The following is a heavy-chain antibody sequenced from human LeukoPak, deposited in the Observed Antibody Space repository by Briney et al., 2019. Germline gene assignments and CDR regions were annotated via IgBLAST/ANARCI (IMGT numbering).Heavy chain of an antibody. J-gene: IGHJ4*02. D-gene: IGHD6-13*01. CDR3: ARVAPSSWSDY. CDR2: IASDGSGT. CDR1: GFTFSSYW. Sequence: GGSLRLSCATSGFTFSSYWMHWVRQAPGKGLVWVSRIASDGSGTTYADSVKGRFTISRDNSKDTLYLQMNNLRTEDTAVYYCARVAPSSWSDYWGQGTLVTVSS. V-gene: IGHV3-74*01.